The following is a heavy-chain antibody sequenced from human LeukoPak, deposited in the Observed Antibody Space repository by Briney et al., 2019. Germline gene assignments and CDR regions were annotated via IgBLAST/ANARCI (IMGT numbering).Heavy chain of an antibody. J-gene: IGHJ4*02. D-gene: IGHD5-12*01. CDR2: ISGSGGDT. CDR3: TRDSGYEFDY. CDR1: GFRFSTYW. V-gene: IGHV3-21*06. Sequence: GGSLRLSCAPSGFRFSTYWLSWVRQAPGKGLEWVSISGSGGDTYYADSVKGRFTISRDNAKNSVYLQMNSLRAEDTAVYYCTRDSGYEFDYWGQGTLVTVSS.